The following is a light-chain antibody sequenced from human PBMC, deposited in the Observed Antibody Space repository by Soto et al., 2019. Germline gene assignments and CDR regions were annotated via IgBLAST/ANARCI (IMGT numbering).Light chain of an antibody. J-gene: IGLJ2*01. Sequence: QPVLTQSSSASASLGSSVKLTCTLSSGHSSYIIAWHQQKPGKAPRYLMKFEGSGSYNKGSGVPDRFSGSSSGADRYLTISNLQFEDEADYYCETWDSNTRVFGGGTKLTVL. CDR3: ETWDSNTRV. CDR1: SGHSSYI. V-gene: IGLV4-60*02. CDR2: FEGSGSY.